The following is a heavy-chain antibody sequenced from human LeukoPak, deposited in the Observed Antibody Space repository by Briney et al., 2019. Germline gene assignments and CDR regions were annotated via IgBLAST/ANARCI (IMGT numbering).Heavy chain of an antibody. D-gene: IGHD4-23*01. Sequence: SETLSLTCAVSGYSISSGYYWGWIRQPPGKGLEWIGSIYHSGSTYYNPSLKSRVTISVDTSKNQFPLKLSSVTAADTAVYYCARLRWNYHDAFDIWGQGTMVTVSS. CDR2: IYHSGST. V-gene: IGHV4-38-2*01. CDR1: GYSISSGYY. CDR3: ARLRWNYHDAFDI. J-gene: IGHJ3*02.